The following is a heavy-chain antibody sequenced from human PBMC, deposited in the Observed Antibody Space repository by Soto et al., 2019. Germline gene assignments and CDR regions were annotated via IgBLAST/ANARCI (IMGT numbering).Heavy chain of an antibody. Sequence: SETLSLTCTVSGASLGSPDYFWGWLRQPPGKGPEWIASVHSSGGTYYSASLKTRTTISLDTPENKFSLKLSSVTAADTSSYYCARLIVGATGRSDSDDWGPGTLVTVSS. D-gene: IGHD1-1*01. V-gene: IGHV4-39*01. J-gene: IGHJ4*02. CDR2: VHSSGGT. CDR1: GASLGSPDYF. CDR3: ARLIVGATGRSDSDD.